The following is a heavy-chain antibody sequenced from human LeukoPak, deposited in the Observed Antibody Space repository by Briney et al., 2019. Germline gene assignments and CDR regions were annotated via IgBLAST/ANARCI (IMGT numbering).Heavy chain of an antibody. V-gene: IGHV3-66*02. Sequence: SGGSLRLSCAASGFTVSSNYMSWVRQAPGKGLEWVSVIYSGGSPYYADSVKGRFTISRDNSKNTLYLQMNSLRAEDTAVYYCAIHDSSGYLFDYWGQGTLVTVSS. D-gene: IGHD3-22*01. J-gene: IGHJ4*02. CDR2: IYSGGSP. CDR3: AIHDSSGYLFDY. CDR1: GFTVSSNY.